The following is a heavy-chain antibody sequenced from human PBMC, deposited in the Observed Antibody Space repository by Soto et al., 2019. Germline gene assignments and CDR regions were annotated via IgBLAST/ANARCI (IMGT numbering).Heavy chain of an antibody. V-gene: IGHV1-69*06. Sequence: QVQLVQSGAEVKKPGSSVKVSCTASGGTFSSYAISWVRQAPGQGLEWMGGIIPIFGTANYAQKFQGRVTITADKSTSTAYMELSSLRSEDTAVYYCARERTYDSSGYYSYYFDYWGQGTLVTVSS. CDR1: GGTFSSYA. CDR2: IIPIFGTA. J-gene: IGHJ4*02. CDR3: ARERTYDSSGYYSYYFDY. D-gene: IGHD3-22*01.